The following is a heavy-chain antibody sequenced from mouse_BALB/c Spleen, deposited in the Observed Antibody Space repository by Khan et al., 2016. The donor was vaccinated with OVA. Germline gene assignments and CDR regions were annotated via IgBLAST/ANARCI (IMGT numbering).Heavy chain of an antibody. V-gene: IGHV1-7*01. J-gene: IGHJ3*01. Sequence: VQLQESGAELAKPGASVKMSCKASGYTFTSYWMHWVKQRPGQGLEWIGYINPSTGYTEYNQKFKDKATLTADKSSSTTYMQLSSLTSEDSAVYYCANHGSSSAWFTYWGQATLVTVSA. CDR3: ANHGSSSAWFTY. CDR2: INPSTGYT. D-gene: IGHD1-1*01. CDR1: GYTFTSYW.